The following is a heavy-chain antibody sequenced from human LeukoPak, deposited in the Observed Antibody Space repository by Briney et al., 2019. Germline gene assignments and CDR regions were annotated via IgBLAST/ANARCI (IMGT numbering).Heavy chain of an antibody. CDR1: GSTFSSYA. J-gene: IGHJ4*02. V-gene: IGHV3-30-3*01. CDR3: ARDLRSYFDY. Sequence: GGSLRLSCAASGSTFSSYAMHWVRQAPGKGLEWVAVISYDGSNKYYTDSVKGRFTISRDNSKNTLYLQMNSLRAEDTAVYYCARDLRSYFDYWGQGTLVTVSS. CDR2: ISYDGSNK. D-gene: IGHD4-17*01.